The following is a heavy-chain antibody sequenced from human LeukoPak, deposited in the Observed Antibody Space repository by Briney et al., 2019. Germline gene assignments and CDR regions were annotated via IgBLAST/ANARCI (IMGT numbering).Heavy chain of an antibody. CDR3: ARAEDCGSTSCYMGVDY. J-gene: IGHJ4*02. D-gene: IGHD2-2*02. V-gene: IGHV4-59*01. Sequence: SETLSLTCTVSGGSISSYYWSWIRQPPGRGLEWIGYIYHSGSTNYNPSLKSRVTISVDTSKRQLSLKLSSVTAADTAMYYCARAEDCGSTSCYMGVDYWGQGTLVTVSS. CDR1: GGSISSYY. CDR2: IYHSGST.